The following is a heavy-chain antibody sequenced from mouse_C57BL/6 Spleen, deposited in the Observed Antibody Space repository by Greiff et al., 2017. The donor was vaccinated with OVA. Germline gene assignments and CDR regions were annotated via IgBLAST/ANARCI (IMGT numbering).Heavy chain of an antibody. CDR2: IDPSDSYT. D-gene: IGHD3-2*02. CDR1: GYTFTRYW. V-gene: IGHV1-69*01. CDR3: ASGGDSSGAY. Sequence: QVQLQQPGAELVMPGASVKLSCKASGYTFTRYWMHWVKQRPGQGLEWIGEIDPSDSYTNYNQKFKGKSTLTVDKSSSTAYMQLSSLTSEDSAVYYCASGGDSSGAYWGQGTLVTVSA. J-gene: IGHJ3*01.